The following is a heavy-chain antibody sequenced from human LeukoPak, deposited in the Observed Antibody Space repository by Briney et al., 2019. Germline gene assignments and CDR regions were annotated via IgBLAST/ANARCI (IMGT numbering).Heavy chain of an antibody. CDR2: ISYDGSNK. CDR1: GFTFSSYA. J-gene: IGHJ5*02. D-gene: IGHD1-14*01. CDR3: ARAFRPGTGSSGWFDP. V-gene: IGHV3-30-3*01. Sequence: GGSLRLSCAASGFTFSSYAMHWVRQAPGKGLEWVAVISYDGSNKYYADSVKGRFTISRDNSKNTLYLQMNSLRAEDTAVYYCARAFRPGTGSSGWFDPWGQGTLVTVSS.